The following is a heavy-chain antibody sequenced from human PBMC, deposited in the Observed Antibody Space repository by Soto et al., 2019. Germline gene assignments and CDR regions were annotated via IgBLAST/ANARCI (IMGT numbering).Heavy chain of an antibody. CDR3: ARLGGYCSSTSCPAGY. Sequence: PGESLKISCKGSGYKFTNFCIGWVRQMPGKGLEWMGIIYPGDSDTRYSPSFQGQVTISADKSISTAYLQWSSLKASDTAMYYCARLGGYCSSTSCPAGYWGQGTLVTVSS. CDR1: GYKFTNFC. J-gene: IGHJ4*02. D-gene: IGHD2-2*01. CDR2: IYPGDSDT. V-gene: IGHV5-51*01.